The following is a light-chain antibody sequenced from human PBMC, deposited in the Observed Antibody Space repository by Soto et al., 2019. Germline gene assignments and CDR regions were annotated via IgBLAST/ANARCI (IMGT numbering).Light chain of an antibody. CDR2: RVS. V-gene: IGKV2D-30*01. CDR1: QSLVNSDGNTY. J-gene: IGKJ1*01. Sequence: EVVMTQSPLSLPVTLGQPASISCTSSQSLVNSDGNTYLNWFHQRPGQSPRRLIYRVSKWDSGVPDRFNGSGSGTNFTLKISRVEAEDVGVYYCMQGSHWPRTFGQGTKVEIK. CDR3: MQGSHWPRT.